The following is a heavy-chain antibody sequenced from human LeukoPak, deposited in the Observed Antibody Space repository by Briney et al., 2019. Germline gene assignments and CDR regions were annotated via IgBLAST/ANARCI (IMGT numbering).Heavy chain of an antibody. J-gene: IGHJ3*02. V-gene: IGHV1-2*02. D-gene: IGHD1-26*01. Sequence: GASVKVSCKASGYTFTGYYMHWVRQAPGQGLEWMGWINPNSGGTNYAQKFQGRVTMTRDTSISTVYMELSSLRSEDTAVYYCARDYSGSAQGHPGGAFDIWGQGTMVTVSS. CDR1: GYTFTGYY. CDR2: INPNSGGT. CDR3: ARDYSGSAQGHPGGAFDI.